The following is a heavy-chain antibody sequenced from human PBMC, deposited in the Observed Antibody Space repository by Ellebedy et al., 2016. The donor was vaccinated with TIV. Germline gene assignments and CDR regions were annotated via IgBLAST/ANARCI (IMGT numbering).Heavy chain of an antibody. CDR3: ARGVGYYDFWSGYERRAFDI. V-gene: IGHV1-8*01. Sequence: ASVKVSCXASGYTFTSYDINWVRQATGQGLEWMGWMNPNSGNTGYAQKFQGRVTMTRNTSISTAYMELSSLRSEDTAVYYCARGVGYYDFWSGYERRAFDIWGQGTMVTVSS. CDR1: GYTFTSYD. D-gene: IGHD3-3*01. CDR2: MNPNSGNT. J-gene: IGHJ3*02.